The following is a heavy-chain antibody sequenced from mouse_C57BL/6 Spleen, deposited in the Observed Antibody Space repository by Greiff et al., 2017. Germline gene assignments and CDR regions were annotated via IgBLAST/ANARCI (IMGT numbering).Heavy chain of an antibody. V-gene: IGHV1-7*01. J-gene: IGHJ4*01. CDR3: ERANYDYEEDALDY. Sequence: LQESGAELAKPGASVKLSCKASGYTFTSYWMHWVKQRPGQGLEWIGYINPSRGYTKYTQKFKDKSTLTADKSSRTAYMQASSVALEDSAIYYCERANYDYEEDALDYWGQGTSVTVSS. CDR1: GYTFTSYW. CDR2: INPSRGYT. D-gene: IGHD2-4*01.